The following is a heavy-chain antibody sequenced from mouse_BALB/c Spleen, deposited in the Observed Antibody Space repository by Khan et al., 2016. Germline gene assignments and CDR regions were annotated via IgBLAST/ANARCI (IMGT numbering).Heavy chain of an antibody. J-gene: IGHJ4*01. V-gene: IGHV3-1*02. Sequence: EVQLQESGPDLVKPSQSLSLTCTVTGYSITSGYSWHWIRQFPGNKLEWRGYIHYSGSTNYNPSLKSRISITRDTSKNQFFLQLNSVTTEDTATYYGASATDVAIPMDYWGQGTSVTVSS. CDR1: GYSITSGYS. CDR3: ASATDVAIPMDY. CDR2: IHYSGST. D-gene: IGHD1-1*01.